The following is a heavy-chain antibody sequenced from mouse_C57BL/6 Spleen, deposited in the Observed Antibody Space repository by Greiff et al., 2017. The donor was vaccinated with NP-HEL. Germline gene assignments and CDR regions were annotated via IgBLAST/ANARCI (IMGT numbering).Heavy chain of an antibody. D-gene: IGHD1-1*01. J-gene: IGHJ4*01. V-gene: IGHV5-16*01. CDR2: INYDSSST. Sequence: EVQLVESEGGLVQPGSSMKLSCTASGFTFSDYYMAWVRQVPEKGLEWVANINYDSSSTYYLDSLKSRFIISRDNAKNILYLQMSSLKSEDTATYYCARAGSRYYYAMDYWGQGTSVTVSS. CDR3: ARAGSRYYYAMDY. CDR1: GFTFSDYY.